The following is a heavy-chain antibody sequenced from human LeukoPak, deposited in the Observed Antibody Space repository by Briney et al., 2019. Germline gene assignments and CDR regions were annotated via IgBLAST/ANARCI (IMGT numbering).Heavy chain of an antibody. CDR3: ARDRRDSSSWYPSDYYGMDV. D-gene: IGHD6-13*01. CDR2: IYYSGST. V-gene: IGHV4-59*01. Sequence: SEILSLTCTVSGGSISSYYWSWIRQPPGKGLEWIGYIYYSGSTNYNPSLKSRVTISVDTSKNQFSLKLSSVTAADTAVYYCARDRRDSSSWYPSDYYGMDVWGQGTTVTVSS. CDR1: GGSISSYY. J-gene: IGHJ6*02.